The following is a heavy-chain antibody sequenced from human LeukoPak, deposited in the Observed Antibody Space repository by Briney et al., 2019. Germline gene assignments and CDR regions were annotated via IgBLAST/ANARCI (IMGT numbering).Heavy chain of an antibody. D-gene: IGHD6-13*01. Sequence: GGSLRLSCAASGFTFSSYAMSWIRQAPGKGLEWLSAISGTTGTTFYADSVKGRFTISRDNSKNTLYLQMNSLRAEDTAVYYCASANSSSWYFDAFDIWGQGTMVTVSS. J-gene: IGHJ3*02. CDR2: ISGTTGTT. CDR1: GFTFSSYA. V-gene: IGHV3-23*01. CDR3: ASANSSSWYFDAFDI.